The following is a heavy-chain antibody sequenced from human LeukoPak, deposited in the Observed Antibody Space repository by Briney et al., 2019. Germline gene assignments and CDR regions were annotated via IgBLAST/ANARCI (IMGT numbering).Heavy chain of an antibody. J-gene: IGHJ4*02. Sequence: PGGSLRLSCAASGFTFSDYWMNWVRQAPGKGPEWVANIKQVGCEKQYLEFVRGRFNISRDSAENSLYLQMNSLGAADTAMYYCARGGFPSYNGLTGYYGDYFDSWGQGTLVTVSS. CDR1: GFTFSDYW. D-gene: IGHD3-9*01. CDR3: ARGGFPSYNGLTGYYGDYFDS. V-gene: IGHV3-7*01. CDR2: IKQVGCEK.